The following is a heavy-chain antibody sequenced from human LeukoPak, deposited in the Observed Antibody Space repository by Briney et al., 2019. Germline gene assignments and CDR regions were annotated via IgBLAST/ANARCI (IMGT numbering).Heavy chain of an antibody. Sequence: GGSLRLSCAASGFTFSSYSMNWVRQAPGKGLEWVSSISSSSSYIYYADSVKGRFTISRDNSKNTLYLQMNSLRAEDTAVYYCAKDKYNFWSGSNYYYMDVWGKGTTVTVSS. J-gene: IGHJ6*03. CDR2: ISSSSSYI. D-gene: IGHD3-3*01. CDR3: AKDKYNFWSGSNYYYMDV. CDR1: GFTFSSYS. V-gene: IGHV3-21*04.